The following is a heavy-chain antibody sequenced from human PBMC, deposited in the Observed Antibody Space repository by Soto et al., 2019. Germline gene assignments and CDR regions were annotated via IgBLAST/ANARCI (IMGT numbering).Heavy chain of an antibody. Sequence: SQTLSLTCAISGDSVSSNSATWNCIIHSPSRGLEWLGRTYYKSKWFNDYAVSVKSRITINPDTSKNQFSLQLNSVTPEDTAVYYCARGGPTSSWFDPWGQGTLVTVSS. CDR1: GDSVSSNSAT. CDR2: TYYKSKWFN. CDR3: ARGGPTSSWFDP. D-gene: IGHD6-6*01. J-gene: IGHJ5*02. V-gene: IGHV6-1*01.